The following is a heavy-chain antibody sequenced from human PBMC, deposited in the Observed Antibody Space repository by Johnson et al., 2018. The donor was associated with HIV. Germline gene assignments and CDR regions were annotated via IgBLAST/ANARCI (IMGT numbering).Heavy chain of an antibody. D-gene: IGHD3-16*01. CDR3: ASSKVMMTDDAFDI. CDR1: GFTFSTYG. V-gene: IGHV3-33*01. Sequence: QMQLVESGGGVVQPGRSLRLSCAASGFTFSTYGMHWVRQAPGKGLEWVAVTWYDGSNQYYADSVKGRFSISRDNSKNTLYLQMNTLNAEDTAVYYCASSKVMMTDDAFDIWGQGTVVTVSP. J-gene: IGHJ3*02. CDR2: TWYDGSNQ.